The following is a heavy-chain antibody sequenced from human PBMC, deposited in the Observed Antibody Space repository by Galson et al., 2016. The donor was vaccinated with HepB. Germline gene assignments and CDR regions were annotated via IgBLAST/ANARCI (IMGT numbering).Heavy chain of an antibody. J-gene: IGHJ4*02. D-gene: IGHD7-27*01. CDR2: ITWNSPYI. Sequence: SLRLSCAGSGFSIDDYAMHWVRQAPGKGLEWVSGITWNSPYIDYADSVKGRFTISRDIAKNSLYLEMNSLGPEDTAFYYCAKAGYLGIHFFDHWGPGTVVTVSS. V-gene: IGHV3-9*01. CDR3: AKAGYLGIHFFDH. CDR1: GFSIDDYA.